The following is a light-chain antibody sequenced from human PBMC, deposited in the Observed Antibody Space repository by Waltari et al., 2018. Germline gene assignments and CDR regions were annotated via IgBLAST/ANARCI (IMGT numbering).Light chain of an antibody. CDR2: DGS. J-gene: IGKJ5*01. CDR3: HQRSDWPPT. Sequence: ETVLTQSPATLSLSPGERATLSCRASQSVSSYLAWYQQKPGQAPRLLIYDGSNRATGIPARFSGSGSGTDFTLTISSLEPEDFGIYFCHQRSDWPPTFGQGTRLETK. V-gene: IGKV3-11*01. CDR1: QSVSSY.